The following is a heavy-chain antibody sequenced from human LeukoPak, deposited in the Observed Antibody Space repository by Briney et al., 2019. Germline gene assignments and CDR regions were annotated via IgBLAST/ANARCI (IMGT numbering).Heavy chain of an antibody. D-gene: IGHD1-26*01. Sequence: SVKVSCKASGGTFSSYAISWVRQAPGQGLEWMGGIIPIFGTANYAQKFQGRVTITADESTSTAYMELSSLSSEDTAVYYCAREWELLRSWFDPWGQGTLVTVSS. V-gene: IGHV1-69*13. J-gene: IGHJ5*02. CDR3: AREWELLRSWFDP. CDR1: GGTFSSYA. CDR2: IIPIFGTA.